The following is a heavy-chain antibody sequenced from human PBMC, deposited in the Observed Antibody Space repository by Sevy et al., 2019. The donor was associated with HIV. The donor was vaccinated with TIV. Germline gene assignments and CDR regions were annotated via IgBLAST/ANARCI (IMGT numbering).Heavy chain of an antibody. CDR1: GFTFREAW. D-gene: IGHD1-26*01. CDR3: AAGTGSSDFDY. Sequence: GGSLRLSCAASGFTFREAWMSWVRQAPGKGLEWVGRIKSKTDAATRDFAAPVRGRFSISRDDSANTVYLVMNNLKPEDTGVYYCAAGTGSSDFDYWGQGTLVTASS. V-gene: IGHV3-15*01. J-gene: IGHJ4*02. CDR2: IKSKTDAATR.